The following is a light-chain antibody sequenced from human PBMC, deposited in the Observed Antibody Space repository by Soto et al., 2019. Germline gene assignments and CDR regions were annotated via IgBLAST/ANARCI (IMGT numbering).Light chain of an antibody. CDR3: QQYSSSPPLT. CDR2: GAS. CDR1: QSVSSTY. J-gene: IGKJ4*01. V-gene: IGKV3-20*01. Sequence: EIVLTQSPGTLSLSPGERATLSCRASQSVSSTYFAWYQQKPGQSPRLLIYGASSRATGIPDRFSGSGSGTDFTFTISRLEPEDFAVYYCQQYSSSPPLTVGGGTKVEIK.